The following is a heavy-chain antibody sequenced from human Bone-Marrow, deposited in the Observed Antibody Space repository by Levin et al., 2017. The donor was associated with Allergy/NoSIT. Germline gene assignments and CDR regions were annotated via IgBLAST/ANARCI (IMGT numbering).Heavy chain of an antibody. V-gene: IGHV3-30-3*01. CDR2: ISYDGSNK. Sequence: LSLPCAASGFTFRSYAMHWVRQAPGKGLEWVAVISYDGSNKYYADSVKGRFTISRDNSKNTLYLQMNSLRAEDTAVYYCARPPKTYYDILTGYYPWYYYGMDVWGQGTTVTVSS. D-gene: IGHD3-9*01. CDR1: GFTFRSYA. CDR3: ARPPKTYYDILTGYYPWYYYGMDV. J-gene: IGHJ6*02.